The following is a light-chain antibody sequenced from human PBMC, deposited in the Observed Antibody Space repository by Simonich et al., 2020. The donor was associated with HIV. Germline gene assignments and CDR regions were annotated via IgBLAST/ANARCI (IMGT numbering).Light chain of an antibody. J-gene: IGLJ3*02. CDR2: SNH. Sequence: QSVLTQPPSASGTPGQRVTISCSGSSSNIGGNTLNWYQQLPGTAPKLLIYSNHQRPSGVPDRFSGSKYGTSASLAISGLQSEDEADYYCAAWDDSLNGWVFGGGTKLTVL. CDR1: SSNIGGNT. CDR3: AAWDDSLNGWV. V-gene: IGLV1-44*01.